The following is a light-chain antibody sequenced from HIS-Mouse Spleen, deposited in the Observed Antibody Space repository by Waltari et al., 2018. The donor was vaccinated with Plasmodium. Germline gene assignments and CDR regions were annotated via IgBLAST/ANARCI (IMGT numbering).Light chain of an antibody. CDR3: QQRSNWPPLT. V-gene: IGKV3-11*01. Sequence: EIVLTQSPATLSLSPGERATLSCRASQSVSSHLAWYQQKPRQAPRLLIYDASNRATGIPARFSGSGSGTDFTLTISSLEPEDFAVYYCQQRSNWPPLTFGGGTKVEIK. CDR1: QSVSSH. CDR2: DAS. J-gene: IGKJ4*01.